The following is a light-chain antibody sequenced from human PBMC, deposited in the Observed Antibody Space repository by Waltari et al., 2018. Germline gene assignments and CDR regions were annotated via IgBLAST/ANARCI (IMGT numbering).Light chain of an antibody. J-gene: IGKJ4*01. CDR2: KAY. V-gene: IGKV1-5*03. CDR3: QQYNSYSLLS. CDR1: QSISNW. Sequence: DIQMTQSPSTLSASVGDRFTITCRASQSISNWLAWYQQKPGKAPKHLIYKAYTLKSGLASMFSGRGSGSEFTLTISSLQPDDFATYYCQQYNSYSLLSFGGGTKVEIK.